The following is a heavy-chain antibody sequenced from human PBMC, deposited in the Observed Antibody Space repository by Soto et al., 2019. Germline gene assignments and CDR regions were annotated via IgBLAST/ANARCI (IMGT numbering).Heavy chain of an antibody. Sequence: QVQLVESGGGVVQPGRSLRLSCAASGFTFSSYGMHWVRQAPGKGLEWVAVISYDGSNKYYADSVKGRFTNSRDNSKNTLYLQMNSLRAEDTAVYYCAIKAPFDYWGQGTMVTVSS. CDR2: ISYDGSNK. J-gene: IGHJ4*02. V-gene: IGHV3-30*03. CDR1: GFTFSSYG. CDR3: AIKAPFDY.